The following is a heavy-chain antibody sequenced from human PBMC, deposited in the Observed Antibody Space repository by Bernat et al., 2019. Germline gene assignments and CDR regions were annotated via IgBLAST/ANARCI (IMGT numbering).Heavy chain of an antibody. Sequence: QVQLQESGPGLVKPSQTLSLTCTVSGGSISSGGYYWSWIRQHPGKGLEWIGYIYYSGSTHYNPSLKSRVTISVDTSKNQFSLKLSSVTAADTAVYYCARGIVATGYYFDYWGQGTLVTVSS. CDR1: GGSISSGGYY. CDR2: IYYSGST. D-gene: IGHD5-12*01. V-gene: IGHV4-31*03. CDR3: ARGIVATGYYFDY. J-gene: IGHJ4*02.